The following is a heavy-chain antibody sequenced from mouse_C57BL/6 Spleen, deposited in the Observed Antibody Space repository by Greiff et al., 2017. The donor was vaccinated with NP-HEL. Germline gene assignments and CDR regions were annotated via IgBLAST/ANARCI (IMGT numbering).Heavy chain of an antibody. Sequence: EVQLVESGGGLVQPGGSLKLSCAASGFTFSDYGMAWVRQAPRKGPAWVAFISNLAYSIYYADTVTGRFTISRENAKNTLYLEMSSLRSEDTAMYYCARHYMGYAMDYWGQGTSVTVSS. V-gene: IGHV5-15*01. CDR3: ARHYMGYAMDY. J-gene: IGHJ4*01. CDR1: GFTFSDYG. D-gene: IGHD1-1*02. CDR2: ISNLAYSI.